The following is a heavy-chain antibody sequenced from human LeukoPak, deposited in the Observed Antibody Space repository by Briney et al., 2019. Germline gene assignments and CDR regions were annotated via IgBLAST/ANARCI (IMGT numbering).Heavy chain of an antibody. J-gene: IGHJ4*02. CDR3: ARGWSSGWPYYFDY. D-gene: IGHD6-19*01. CDR1: GFTFRGNG. Sequence: GGSLRLSCAASGFTFRGNGMHWVRQAPGKGLEWVAVIWYDGSNKYYADSVKGRFTISRDNSKNTLYLQMNSLRGEDTAVYYCARGWSSGWPYYFDYWGQGTLVTVSS. CDR2: IWYDGSNK. V-gene: IGHV3-33*01.